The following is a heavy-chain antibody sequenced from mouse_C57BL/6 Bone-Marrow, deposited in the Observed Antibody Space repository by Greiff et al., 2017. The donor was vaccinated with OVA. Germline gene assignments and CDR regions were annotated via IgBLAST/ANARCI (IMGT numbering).Heavy chain of an antibody. V-gene: IGHV5-4*03. CDR2: ISDGGSYT. D-gene: IGHD2-1*01. CDR3: ARLVRRYFDY. CDR1: GFTFSSYA. J-gene: IGHJ2*01. Sequence: EVNVVESGGGLVKPGGSLKPSCAASGFTFSSYAMSWVRQTPEKRLEWVATISDGGSYTYYPDNVKGRFTISRDNAKNNLYLQMSHLKSEDTAMYYCARLVRRYFDYWGQGTTLTVSS.